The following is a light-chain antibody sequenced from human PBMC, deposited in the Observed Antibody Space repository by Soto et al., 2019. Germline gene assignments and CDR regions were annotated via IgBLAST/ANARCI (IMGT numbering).Light chain of an antibody. CDR3: QQYNNWPRT. CDR1: QSVSSN. Sequence: EIVMTQSPATLSVSPGDRATLSCRASQSVSSNLAWYQQKPGQAPRIIIYGASTRATGIPARFSGSGSGTEFTLTISSLQSEDFAVYYCQQYNNWPRTLGQGTKVDIK. V-gene: IGKV3-15*01. J-gene: IGKJ1*01. CDR2: GAS.